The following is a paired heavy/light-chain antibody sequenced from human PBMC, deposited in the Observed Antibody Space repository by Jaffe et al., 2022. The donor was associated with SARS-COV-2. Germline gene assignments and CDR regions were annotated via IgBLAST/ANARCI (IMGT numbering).Heavy chain of an antibody. D-gene: IGHD5-12*01. CDR2: ITSTSSYI. V-gene: IGHV3-21*01. J-gene: IGHJ6*02. CDR3: ARDSRSGWLQAPSGDYSYYGMDV. CDR1: GFSFNTYS. Sequence: EVQLVESGGGVVQPGRSLRLSCAASGFSFNTYSMNWVRQAPGKGLEWVSSITSTSSYIYYADSVKGRFTISRDNAKNSLYLQMNSLRAEDTAVYHCARDSRSGWLQAPSGDYSYYGMDVWGQGTTVTVSS.
Light chain of an antibody. CDR2: AAS. V-gene: IGKV1-39*01. Sequence: DIQMTQSPSSLSASVGDRVTITCRASQYISNYLNWYQQKPGKAPKLLISAASSLQSGVPSRFSGSASGTDFTLNISSLQPEDFATYYCQQSDSNPRTFGQGTKLEIK. CDR1: QYISNY. CDR3: QQSDSNPRT. J-gene: IGKJ2*01.